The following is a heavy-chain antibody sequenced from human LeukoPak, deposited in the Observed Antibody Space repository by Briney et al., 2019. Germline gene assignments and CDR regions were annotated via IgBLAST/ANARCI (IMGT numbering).Heavy chain of an antibody. CDR1: GFTFSRYG. CDR3: AKERYRSGWSVTDY. CDR2: VWYDGSNK. V-gene: IGHV3-33*06. Sequence: PGQSLRLSCAASGFTFSRYGMHWVRQAPGKGLEWVAIVWYDGSNKYYADSVKGRFTISRDNSKNTLYLQMNSLRAEDTAVYYCAKERYRSGWSVTDYWGQGTLVTVSS. D-gene: IGHD6-19*01. J-gene: IGHJ4*02.